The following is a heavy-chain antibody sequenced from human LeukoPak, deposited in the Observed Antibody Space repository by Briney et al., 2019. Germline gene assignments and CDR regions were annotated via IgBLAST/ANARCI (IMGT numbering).Heavy chain of an antibody. CDR3: ARAGRGSYQLLYETDY. V-gene: IGHV3-30-3*01. Sequence: PGRSLRLSCAASGFTFSSYAMHWVRQAPGKGLEWVAVISYDGSNKYYADSVKGRFTISRDNSKNTLYLQMNSLRAEDSAVYYCARAGRGSYQLLYETDYWGQGTLVTVSS. CDR1: GFTFSSYA. CDR2: ISYDGSNK. J-gene: IGHJ4*02. D-gene: IGHD2-2*02.